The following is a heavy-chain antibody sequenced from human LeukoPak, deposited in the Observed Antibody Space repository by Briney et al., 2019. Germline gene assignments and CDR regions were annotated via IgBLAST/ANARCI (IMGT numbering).Heavy chain of an antibody. Sequence: SETLSLTCTVSGGSISTYYWSWIRQPAGTGLNWIGRIYTSGSTNYNPSLKSRVTISVDTSKNQFSLKLSSVTAADTAVYYCAGGAVEMATILADYWGQGTLVTVSS. V-gene: IGHV4-4*07. CDR2: IYTSGST. CDR3: AGGAVEMATILADY. J-gene: IGHJ4*02. CDR1: GGSISTYY. D-gene: IGHD5-24*01.